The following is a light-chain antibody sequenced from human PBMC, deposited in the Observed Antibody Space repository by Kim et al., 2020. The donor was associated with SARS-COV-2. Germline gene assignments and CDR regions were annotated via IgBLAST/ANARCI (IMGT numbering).Light chain of an antibody. CDR2: DTC. Sequence: PVRRPCGSSTGPFTIVRFPYCLQQKPDQPPRTLIYDTCNKHSWTPARFSGSLLGGKAALTLSGAQPEDEAKYYCLLSSSGARPVFGGGTKVTVL. CDR3: LLSSSGARPV. J-gene: IGLJ2*01. V-gene: IGLV7-46*01. CDR1: TGPFTIVRF.